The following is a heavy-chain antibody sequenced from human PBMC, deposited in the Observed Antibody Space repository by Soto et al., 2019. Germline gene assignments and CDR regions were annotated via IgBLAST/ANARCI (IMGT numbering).Heavy chain of an antibody. V-gene: IGHV4-39*01. Sequence: PSETLSLTCTVPGGSISSSSYYWGWIRQPPGKGLEWIGSIYYSGSTYYNPSLKSRVTISVDTSKNQFSLKLSSVTAADTAVYYCTRQIPGWFGESRLYYFDYWGKGTLVTVPS. J-gene: IGHJ4*02. D-gene: IGHD3-10*01. CDR2: IYYSGST. CDR3: TRQIPGWFGESRLYYFDY. CDR1: GGSISSSSYY.